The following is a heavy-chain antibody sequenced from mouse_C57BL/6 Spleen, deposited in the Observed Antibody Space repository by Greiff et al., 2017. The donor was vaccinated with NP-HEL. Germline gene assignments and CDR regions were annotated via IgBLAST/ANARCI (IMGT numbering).Heavy chain of an antibody. J-gene: IGHJ3*01. CDR2: ISDGGSYT. V-gene: IGHV5-4*01. Sequence: EVQVVESGGGLVKPGGSLKLSCAASGFTFSSYAMSWVRQTPEKRLEWVATISDGGSYTYYPDNVKGRFTISRDNAKNNLYLQMSHLKSEDTAMYDCARNSNYSWFAYWGQGTLVTVSA. CDR1: GFTFSSYA. CDR3: ARNSNYSWFAY. D-gene: IGHD2-5*01.